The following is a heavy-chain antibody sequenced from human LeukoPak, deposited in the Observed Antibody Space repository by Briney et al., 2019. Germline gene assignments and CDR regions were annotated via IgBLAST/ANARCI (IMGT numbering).Heavy chain of an antibody. J-gene: IGHJ3*02. Sequence: PSQTLSLTCTVSGGSISSSSYYWGWIRQPPGKGLEWIGSIYYSGSTYYNPSLKSRVTISVDTSKNQFSLKLSSVTAADTAVYYCASVAAAYHDAFDIWGQGTMVTVSS. CDR2: IYYSGST. V-gene: IGHV4-39*01. D-gene: IGHD2-2*01. CDR3: ASVAAAYHDAFDI. CDR1: GGSISSSSYY.